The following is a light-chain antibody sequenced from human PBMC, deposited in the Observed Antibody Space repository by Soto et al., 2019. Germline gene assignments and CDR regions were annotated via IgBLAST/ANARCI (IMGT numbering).Light chain of an antibody. J-gene: IGKJ5*01. CDR2: WAS. CDR1: QSVLYSSNNKNQ. V-gene: IGKV4-1*01. CDR3: QQYYNTPIT. Sequence: DIVMTQSPDSLAVSLGERATINCKSSQSVLYSSNNKNQLGWYQQKPGQPPKLLIYWASTRGSGVPDRFSGSGSGTDFTLTISSLQAEDVAVYYCQQYYNTPITFGQGTRLEIK.